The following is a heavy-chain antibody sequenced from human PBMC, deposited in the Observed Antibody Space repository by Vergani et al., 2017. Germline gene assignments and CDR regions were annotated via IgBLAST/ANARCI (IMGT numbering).Heavy chain of an antibody. CDR3: ARKVDYVGAFDI. D-gene: IGHD4-23*01. CDR2: INHSGST. Sequence: QVQLQQWGAGLLKPSETLSLTCAVYGGSFSGYYWSWIRQPPGKGLEWIGEINHSGSTNYNPSLKSRVTMSLDTSKNQFSLKLSSVTAADTAVYYCARKVDYVGAFDIWGQGTMVTVSS. CDR1: GGSFSGYY. J-gene: IGHJ3*02. V-gene: IGHV4-34*01.